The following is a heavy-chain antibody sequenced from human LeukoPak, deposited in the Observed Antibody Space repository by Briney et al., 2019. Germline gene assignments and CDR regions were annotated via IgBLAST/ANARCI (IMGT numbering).Heavy chain of an antibody. V-gene: IGHV4-61*05. CDR1: GGSISSSSYY. CDR2: IYDNGRT. CDR3: ARGARDGYLPLDY. J-gene: IGHJ4*02. Sequence: SETLSLTCTVSGGSISSSSYYWGWIRQPPGKGLEWIGYIYDNGRTNYNPSLKSRVTISVDKSKNQFSLKLSSVTAADAAVYYCARGARDGYLPLDYWGQGTLVTVSS. D-gene: IGHD5-24*01.